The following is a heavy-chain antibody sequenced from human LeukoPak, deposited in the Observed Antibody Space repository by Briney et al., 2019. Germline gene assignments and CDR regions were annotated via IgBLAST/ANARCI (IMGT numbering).Heavy chain of an antibody. CDR2: IRVNGGST. Sequence: PGGSLRLSCAASGFTFSNYDMNWVRQAPGKGLEWVSGIRVNGGSTYYADSVKGRFTISRDNSKNTLYLQMNSLRVDDTAVYYCAKGRVDAYTFDYWGQGTLVTISA. J-gene: IGHJ4*02. CDR3: AKGRVDAYTFDY. V-gene: IGHV3-23*01. D-gene: IGHD5-24*01. CDR1: GFTFSNYD.